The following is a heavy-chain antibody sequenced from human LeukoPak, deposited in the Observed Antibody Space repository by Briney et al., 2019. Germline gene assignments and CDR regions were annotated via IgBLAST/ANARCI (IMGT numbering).Heavy chain of an antibody. Sequence: SETLSLTCTVSGGSISSSSYCWGWIRQPPGKGLGWGGSIYYSGSTYNHPSIKSRVIISAVPTKNQFSLKLSCVAAAATAVYYCASRAQRAAAGAFDYWGQGTLVTVSS. CDR1: GGSISSSSYC. V-gene: IGHV4-39*01. CDR2: IYYSGST. D-gene: IGHD6-13*01. J-gene: IGHJ4*02. CDR3: ASRAQRAAAGAFDY.